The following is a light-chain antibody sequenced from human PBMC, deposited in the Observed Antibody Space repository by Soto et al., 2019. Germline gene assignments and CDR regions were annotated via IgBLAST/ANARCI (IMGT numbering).Light chain of an antibody. CDR1: QSITSW. CDR2: KAS. Sequence: DIQMTQSPSTLSASVGDRVTITCRASQSITSWLAWYQLKPGKAPKLLIYKASSLESGVPSRFSGSGSGTAFTLTINSLQTDDFATYYCQQYNSYWTFGQGTKVEIK. V-gene: IGKV1-5*03. J-gene: IGKJ1*01. CDR3: QQYNSYWT.